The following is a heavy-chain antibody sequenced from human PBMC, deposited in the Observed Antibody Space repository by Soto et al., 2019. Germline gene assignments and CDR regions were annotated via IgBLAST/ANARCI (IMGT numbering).Heavy chain of an antibody. D-gene: IGHD4-17*01. CDR1: GYTFTSYG. CDR3: ARIPPPGTTTVAIFDY. Sequence: ASVKVSCKASGYTFTSYGISWVRQAPGQGLEWMGWISAYNGNTNYAQKLQGRVTMTTDTSTSTAYMELRSLRSDDTAVYYCARIPPPGTTTVAIFDYWGQGTLVTVSS. J-gene: IGHJ4*02. CDR2: ISAYNGNT. V-gene: IGHV1-18*01.